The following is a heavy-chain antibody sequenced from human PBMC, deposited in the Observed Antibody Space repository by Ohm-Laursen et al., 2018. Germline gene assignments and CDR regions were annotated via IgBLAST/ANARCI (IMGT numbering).Heavy chain of an antibody. CDR2: ISWNSGSI. Sequence: SLRLSCSASGFTFADYAMHWVRQAPGKGLEWVSGISWNSGSIGYADSVKGRFAISRDNAKNSLYLQMNSLRAEDTALYYCAKDIKAAVAGPENYFDYWGQGTLVTVSS. V-gene: IGHV3-9*01. D-gene: IGHD6-19*01. J-gene: IGHJ4*02. CDR1: GFTFADYA. CDR3: AKDIKAAVAGPENYFDY.